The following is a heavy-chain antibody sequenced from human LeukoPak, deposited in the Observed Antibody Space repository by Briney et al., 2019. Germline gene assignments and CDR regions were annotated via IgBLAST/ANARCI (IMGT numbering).Heavy chain of an antibody. V-gene: IGHV3-7*01. CDR1: GFTFSSYW. D-gene: IGHD3-10*02. J-gene: IGHJ6*04. CDR3: AELGITMIGGV. CDR2: IKRDGSAK. Sequence: GGSLRLPCAASGFTFSSYWMTWVRQAPGKGLEWVANIKRDGSAKYYVDSVKGRFTISRDNAKNSLYLQMNSLRAEDTAVYYCAELGITMIGGVWGKGTTVTISS.